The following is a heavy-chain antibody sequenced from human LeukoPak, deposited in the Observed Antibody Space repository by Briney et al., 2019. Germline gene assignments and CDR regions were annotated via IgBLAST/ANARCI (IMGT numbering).Heavy chain of an antibody. CDR3: AKDLGGSGSYSAPYYGMDV. D-gene: IGHD3-10*01. V-gene: IGHV3-23*01. Sequence: GGSLRLSCAASGFSFSSYAISWVRQAPGKGLEWVSAISGSGGSTYYADSVKGRFTISRDNSKNTLYLQMNSLRAEDTAVYYCAKDLGGSGSYSAPYYGMDVWGQGTTVTVSS. CDR2: ISGSGGST. J-gene: IGHJ6*02. CDR1: GFSFSSYA.